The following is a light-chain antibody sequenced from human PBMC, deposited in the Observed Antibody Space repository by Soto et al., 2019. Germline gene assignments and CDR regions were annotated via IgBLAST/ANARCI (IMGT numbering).Light chain of an antibody. CDR1: ETVTSDY. J-gene: IGKJ1*01. CDR3: HQYGAASCM. Sequence: EVVLTQAQGTLYLSPGERATLSCRASETVTSDYLAWYQQKPGQAPRLLFYGASRRPAGLPDRFSGSGSGTDFTLIISGLGPEDFVVYYIHQYGAASCMFRQATNGEIK. CDR2: GAS. V-gene: IGKV3-20*01.